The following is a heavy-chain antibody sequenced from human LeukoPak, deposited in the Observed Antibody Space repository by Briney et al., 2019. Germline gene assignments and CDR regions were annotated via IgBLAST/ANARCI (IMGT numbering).Heavy chain of an antibody. CDR1: GGSISSYY. D-gene: IGHD5-24*01. J-gene: IGHJ4*02. CDR2: IYTGGSN. Sequence: SETLSLTCTVSGGSISSYYWNWLRQPAGKGLEWVGRIYTGGSNNYNPSLKIRVTMSVDTSKNQFSLKLSSVTAADTAVYYCAREEMATIDYWGQGTLVTVSS. V-gene: IGHV4-4*07. CDR3: AREEMATIDY.